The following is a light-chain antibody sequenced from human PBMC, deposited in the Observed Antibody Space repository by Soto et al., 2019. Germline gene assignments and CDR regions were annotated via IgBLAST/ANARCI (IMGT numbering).Light chain of an antibody. V-gene: IGLV2-14*01. CDR1: SSDVGGYNY. CDR3: RSYTSSSTLVV. J-gene: IGLJ2*01. Sequence: QSALTQPASVSGSPGQSITISCTGTSSDVGGYNYVSWYQQHPGKAPKLMIYEVSNRPSGVSNRFSGSKSGNTASLTISGIQAADEADYYCRSYTSSSTLVVFGGGTKLTVL. CDR2: EVS.